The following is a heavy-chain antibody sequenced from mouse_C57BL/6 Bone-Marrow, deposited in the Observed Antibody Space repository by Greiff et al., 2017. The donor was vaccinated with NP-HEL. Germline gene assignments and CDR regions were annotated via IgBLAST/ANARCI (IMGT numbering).Heavy chain of an antibody. Sequence: QVQLKESGAELARPGASVKLSCKASGYTFTSYGISWVKQRTGQGLEWIGEIYPRSGNTYYNEKFKGKATLTADKSSSTAYMELRILTSEDSAVYFCAGIYDGYYTLYWYFDVWGTGTTVTVSS. CDR1: GYTFTSYG. D-gene: IGHD2-3*01. CDR2: IYPRSGNT. CDR3: AGIYDGYYTLYWYFDV. V-gene: IGHV1-81*01. J-gene: IGHJ1*03.